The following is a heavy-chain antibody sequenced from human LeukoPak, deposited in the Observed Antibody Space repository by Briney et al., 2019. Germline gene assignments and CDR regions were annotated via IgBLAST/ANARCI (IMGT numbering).Heavy chain of an antibody. Sequence: VASVKVSCKASGYTFTSYYMHWVRQAPGQGLEWMGIINPSGGSTSYAQKFQGRVTMTRDTSTTTVYMELSSLRSEDTAVYYCARDGRIAAAGTPRYYYYGMDVWGQGTTVTVSS. CDR3: ARDGRIAAAGTPRYYYYGMDV. CDR2: INPSGGST. CDR1: GYTFTSYY. J-gene: IGHJ6*02. D-gene: IGHD6-13*01. V-gene: IGHV1-46*01.